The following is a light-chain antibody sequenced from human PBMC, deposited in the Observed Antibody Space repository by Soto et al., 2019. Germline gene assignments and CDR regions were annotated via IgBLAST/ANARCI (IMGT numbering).Light chain of an antibody. V-gene: IGKV1-5*01. Sequence: DIPMTQSPSTLSASVGDRVTITCRASQSISSWLAWYQQKPGKAPKLLIYDASSLESGVPSRFSGSGAGAEFTLTIGTLQHDDFAAYYCQQYNSYSPTTFGQGTKVEIK. CDR3: QQYNSYSPTT. CDR1: QSISSW. CDR2: DAS. J-gene: IGKJ1*01.